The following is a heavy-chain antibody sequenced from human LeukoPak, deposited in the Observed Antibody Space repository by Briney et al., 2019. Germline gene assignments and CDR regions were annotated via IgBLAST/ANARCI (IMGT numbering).Heavy chain of an antibody. CDR3: AKDFYSGSYGSDY. V-gene: IGHV3-30*02. D-gene: IGHD1-26*01. Sequence: GGSLRLSCAASGFTFSSYGMHWVRQAPGKGLEWVAFIRYDGSNKYYADSVKGRFTISRDNSKNTLYLQMNSLRAEDTAVYYCAKDFYSGSYGSDYWGQGTLVTVSS. CDR2: IRYDGSNK. J-gene: IGHJ4*02. CDR1: GFTFSSYG.